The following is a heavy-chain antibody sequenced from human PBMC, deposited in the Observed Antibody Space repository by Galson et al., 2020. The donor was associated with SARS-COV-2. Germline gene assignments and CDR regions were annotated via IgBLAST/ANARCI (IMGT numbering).Heavy chain of an antibody. CDR2: ISCSGRTT. J-gene: IGHJ4*02. D-gene: IGHD2-8*02. CDR1: GFTFSNHG. Sequence: GGSLRLSCVASGFTFSNHGMTWVRQAPGKGLEWVSGISCSGRTTYYADSVKGRFTISRDNSKNTVHLQMSSLRVDATAIYYCESWAGILETTYWFKPLDYWGQGSLVTVSS. CDR3: ESWAGILETTYWFKPLDY. V-gene: IGHV3-23*01.